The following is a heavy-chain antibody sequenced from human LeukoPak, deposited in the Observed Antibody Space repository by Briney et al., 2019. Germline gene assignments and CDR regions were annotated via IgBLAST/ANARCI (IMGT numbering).Heavy chain of an antibody. V-gene: IGHV1-18*01. J-gene: IGHJ4*02. D-gene: IGHD2-2*01. CDR1: GYTFTSYG. CDR3: ARDGGYCSSTSCYPRAPRY. Sequence: ASVKVSCTASGYTFTSYGISWVRQAPGQGLEWMGWISAYNGNTNYAQKLQGRVTMTTDTSTSTAYMELRSLRSDDTAVYYCARDGGYCSSTSCYPRAPRYWGQGTLVTVSS. CDR2: ISAYNGNT.